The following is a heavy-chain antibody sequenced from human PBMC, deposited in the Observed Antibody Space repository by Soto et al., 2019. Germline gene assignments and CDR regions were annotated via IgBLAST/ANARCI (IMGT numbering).Heavy chain of an antibody. J-gene: IGHJ6*02. Sequence: SVSNAWMNWVRQAPGKGLEWVGRIKSKTDGGTTDYAAPVKGRFTISRDDSKNTLYLQMNSLKTEETAVYYCTTGGEGGMAVWGQGTTVTVSS. D-gene: IGHD4-17*01. CDR2: IKSKTDGGTT. CDR1: SVSNAW. V-gene: IGHV3-15*07. CDR3: TTGGEGGMAV.